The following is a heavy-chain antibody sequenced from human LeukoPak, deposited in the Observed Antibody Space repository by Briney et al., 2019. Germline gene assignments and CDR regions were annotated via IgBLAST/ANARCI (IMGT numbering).Heavy chain of an antibody. CDR2: INPNDGDT. D-gene: IGHD2-2*01. V-gene: IGHV1-2*02. CDR3: ARANFLYCSSSTCLFDY. Sequence: ASVKVSCKASGYTFTDYYMHWVRQAPGQGFEWMGWINPNDGDTNYAQKFQGRVTMTRDTSISTAHMQVSRLRSDDTAVYYCARANFLYCSSSTCLFDYWGQGTLVTVSS. J-gene: IGHJ4*02. CDR1: GYTFTDYY.